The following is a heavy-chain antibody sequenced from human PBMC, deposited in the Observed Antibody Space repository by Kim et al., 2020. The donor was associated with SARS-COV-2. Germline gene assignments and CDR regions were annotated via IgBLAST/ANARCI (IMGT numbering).Heavy chain of an antibody. D-gene: IGHD4-17*01. J-gene: IGHJ5*02. CDR3: AREYGDYAGESNWFDP. Sequence: SVKGRFTTSRETSKNALYLQMNSVRAEDTAVYYCAREYGDYAGESNWFDPWGQGTLVTVSS. V-gene: IGHV3-30*07.